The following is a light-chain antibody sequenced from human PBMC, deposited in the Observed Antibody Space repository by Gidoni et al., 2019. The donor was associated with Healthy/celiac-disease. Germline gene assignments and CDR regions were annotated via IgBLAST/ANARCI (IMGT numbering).Light chain of an antibody. CDR1: QSVSSN. V-gene: IGKV3-15*01. CDR3: QQYNNWLYT. J-gene: IGKJ2*01. Sequence: ELVMTQSPATLSVSPGERATPSCRASQSVSSNLAWYQQKPGQAPRLLIYVAYTRATGIPARFSGSGSGTEFTLTISSLQSEDFAVYYCQQYNNWLYTFXQXTKLEIK. CDR2: VAY.